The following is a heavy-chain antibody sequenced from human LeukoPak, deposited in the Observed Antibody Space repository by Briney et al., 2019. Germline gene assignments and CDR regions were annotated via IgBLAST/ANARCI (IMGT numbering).Heavy chain of an antibody. CDR2: ISGSGDAT. V-gene: IGHV3-23*01. CDR3: AKVAFRGVIPFY. Sequence: GGSLRPSCAASGLTFSSYGMSWVRQAPGKGLEWVSGISGSGDATYYADSVKGRFTISRDNSKNTLYLQMNSLRAEDTAVYYCAKVAFRGVIPFYWGQGTLVTVSS. D-gene: IGHD3-10*01. J-gene: IGHJ4*02. CDR1: GLTFSSYG.